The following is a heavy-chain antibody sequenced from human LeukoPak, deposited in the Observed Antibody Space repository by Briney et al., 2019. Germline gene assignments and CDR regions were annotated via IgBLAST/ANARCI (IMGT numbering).Heavy chain of an antibody. Sequence: GGSLRLSCVASGFTFSNYGMHWVRQAPGKGLEWVAFIRFDGSNKYYADSVKGRFTISRDNSKITLFLQMSSLTADDTAVYYCPTPSSWRYGSGSPDYWGQGTLVTVSS. CDR1: GFTFSNYG. D-gene: IGHD3-10*01. CDR2: IRFDGSNK. J-gene: IGHJ4*02. V-gene: IGHV3-30*02. CDR3: PTPSSWRYGSGSPDY.